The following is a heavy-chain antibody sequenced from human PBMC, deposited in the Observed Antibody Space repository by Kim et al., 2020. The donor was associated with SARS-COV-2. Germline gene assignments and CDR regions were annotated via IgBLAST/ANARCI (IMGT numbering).Heavy chain of an antibody. CDR2: INHSGST. CDR1: GGSFSGYY. J-gene: IGHJ4*02. Sequence: SETLSLTCAVYGGSFSGYYWSWIRQPPGKGLEWIGEINHSGSTNYNPSLKSRVTISVDTSKNQFSLKLSSVTAADTAVYYCARGETIVATIYDYWGQGTL. V-gene: IGHV4-34*01. D-gene: IGHD5-12*01. CDR3: ARGETIVATIYDY.